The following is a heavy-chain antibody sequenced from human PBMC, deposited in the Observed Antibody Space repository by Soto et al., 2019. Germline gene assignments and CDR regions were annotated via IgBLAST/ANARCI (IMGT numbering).Heavy chain of an antibody. CDR1: GGSISSYY. CDR3: ARDGYYDSSGYRSDFAY. J-gene: IGHJ4*02. Sequence: SSETLSLTCAVSGGSISSYYWSWIRQPPGKGLEWIGYIYYSGSTNYNPSLKSRVTISVDTSKNQFSLKLSSVTAADTAVYYCARDGYYDSSGYRSDFAYRGQGTLVTVSS. D-gene: IGHD3-22*01. V-gene: IGHV4-59*01. CDR2: IYYSGST.